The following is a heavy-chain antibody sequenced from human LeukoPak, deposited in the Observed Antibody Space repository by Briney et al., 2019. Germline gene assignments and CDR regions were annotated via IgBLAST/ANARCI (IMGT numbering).Heavy chain of an antibody. CDR1: GFTFGSYC. J-gene: IGHJ4*02. CDR3: ETVDYVWGTYRHTSDY. V-gene: IGHV3-7*01. D-gene: IGHD3-16*02. CDR2: INEDGSVK. Sequence: GGSLRLSCAASGFTFGSYCMSWVGHAPGKGLEWVANINEDGSVKYYVDSVKCRFTISRDNAKKSLSLHMNNLRAEDTAVYYCETVDYVWGTYRHTSDYCGQGTLVTVSS.